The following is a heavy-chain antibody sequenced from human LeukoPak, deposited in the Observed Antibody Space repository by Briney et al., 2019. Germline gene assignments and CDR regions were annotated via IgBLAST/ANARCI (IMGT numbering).Heavy chain of an antibody. CDR3: ARHRPLLRYFDWLYAFDI. CDR1: GGSISSSSYY. V-gene: IGHV4-39*01. J-gene: IGHJ3*02. CDR2: IYYSGST. Sequence: SETLSLTCTGSGGSISSSSYYWGWMRQPPRKGLEWIGSIYYSGSTYYNPSLKSRVTISVDTSKNQFSLKLSSVTAADTAVYYCARHRPLLRYFDWLYAFDIWGQGTMVTVSS. D-gene: IGHD3-9*01.